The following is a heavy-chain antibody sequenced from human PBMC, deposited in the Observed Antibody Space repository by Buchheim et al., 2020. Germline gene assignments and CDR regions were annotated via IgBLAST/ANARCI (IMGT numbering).Heavy chain of an antibody. J-gene: IGHJ4*02. CDR2: INHSGST. Sequence: QVQLQQWGAGLLKPSETLSLTCAVYGGSFSGYYWSWIRQPPGKGLEWIGEINHSGSTNYNPSLKSRVTISVDTSKNQFSLKLSSVTAADTAVYYCARGGSDYDYVWGSYRLNYFDYWGQGTL. V-gene: IGHV4-34*01. CDR3: ARGGSDYDYVWGSYRLNYFDY. CDR1: GGSFSGYY. D-gene: IGHD3-16*02.